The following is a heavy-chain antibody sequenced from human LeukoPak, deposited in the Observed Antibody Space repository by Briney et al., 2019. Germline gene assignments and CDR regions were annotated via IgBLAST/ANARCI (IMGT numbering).Heavy chain of an antibody. V-gene: IGHV4-30-4*08. CDR1: GGSISSGDYY. J-gene: IGHJ4*02. Sequence: SEXLSLTCTVSGGSISSGDYYWSWVRQPPGKGGEWIGYIYYSGSTYYNPSLKSRVTISVDTSKNQFSLKLSSVTAADTAVYYCARATLEMDTTLFDYWGQGTLVTVSS. D-gene: IGHD5-24*01. CDR3: ARATLEMDTTLFDY. CDR2: IYYSGST.